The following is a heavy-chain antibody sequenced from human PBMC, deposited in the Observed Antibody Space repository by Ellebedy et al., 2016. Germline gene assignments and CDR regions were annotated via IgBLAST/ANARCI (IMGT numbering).Heavy chain of an antibody. V-gene: IGHV3-66*01. J-gene: IGHJ4*02. Sequence: GGSLRLSCAASGFIVSSNYMSWVRQAPGKGLEWVSVLYSGGSTFYADSVKGRFTISRDNSKNTLYLQMNNLRAEDTAVYYCARGYGVPGPEPLDYWGQGTLVTVSS. D-gene: IGHD1-14*01. CDR3: ARGYGVPGPEPLDY. CDR2: LYSGGST. CDR1: GFIVSSNY.